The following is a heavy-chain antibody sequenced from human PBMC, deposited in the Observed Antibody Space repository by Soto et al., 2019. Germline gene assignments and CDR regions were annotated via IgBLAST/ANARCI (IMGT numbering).Heavy chain of an antibody. CDR1: GFTFSNAW. CDR3: TTSYYYDSSGYKNYYYYYGMDV. D-gene: IGHD3-22*01. Sequence: GGSLRLSCAASGFTFSNAWMNWVGQAPGKGLEWVGRIKSKTDGGTTDYAAPVKGRFTISRDDSKNTLYLQMNSLKTEDTAVYYCTTSYYYDSSGYKNYYYYYGMDVWGQGTTVTVSS. J-gene: IGHJ6*02. CDR2: IKSKTDGGTT. V-gene: IGHV3-15*07.